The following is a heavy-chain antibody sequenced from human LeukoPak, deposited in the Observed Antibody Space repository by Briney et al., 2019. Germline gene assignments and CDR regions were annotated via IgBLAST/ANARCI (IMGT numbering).Heavy chain of an antibody. D-gene: IGHD3-3*01. Sequence: SETLSLTCTVSGYSISSGYYWGWIRQPPGKGLEWIGSIYHSGSTYYNPSLKSRVTISVDTSKNQFSLKLSSVTAADTAVYYCARAETYYDFWSGYKTANYFDYWGQGTLVTVSS. V-gene: IGHV4-38-2*02. CDR1: GYSISSGYY. CDR2: IYHSGST. J-gene: IGHJ4*02. CDR3: ARAETYYDFWSGYKTANYFDY.